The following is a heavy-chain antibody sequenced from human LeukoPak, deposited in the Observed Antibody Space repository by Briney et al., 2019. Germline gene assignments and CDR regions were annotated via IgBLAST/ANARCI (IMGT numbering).Heavy chain of an antibody. CDR1: GGXISSNY. Sequence: SETLSLTCSVSGGXISSNYWSWIRQPPGKGLESIGHIYYSGSTNYNPSLKSRVTMSVDTSKNQFSLKVSSVTAADTAVYYCAKLVSSGWYYDYWGQGTLVTVSS. D-gene: IGHD6-19*01. V-gene: IGHV4-59*08. CDR2: IYYSGST. J-gene: IGHJ4*02. CDR3: AKLVSSGWYYDY.